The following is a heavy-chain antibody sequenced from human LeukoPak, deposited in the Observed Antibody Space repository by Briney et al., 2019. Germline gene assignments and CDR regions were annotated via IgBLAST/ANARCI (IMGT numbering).Heavy chain of an antibody. CDR2: IYHSGST. J-gene: IGHJ5*02. CDR1: GGSISSGSYS. CDR3: ARGPYCSGGSCYSVWFDP. D-gene: IGHD2-15*01. Sequence: PSQTLSLTCAVSGGSISSGSYSWSWIRQPPGKGLEWIGYIYHSGSTYYNPSLKSRVTISVDRSKNQFSLKLSSVTAADTAVYYCARGPYCSGGSCYSVWFDPWGQGTLVTVFS. V-gene: IGHV4-30-2*01.